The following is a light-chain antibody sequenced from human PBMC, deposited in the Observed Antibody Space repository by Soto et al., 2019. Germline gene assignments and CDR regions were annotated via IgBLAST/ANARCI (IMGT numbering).Light chain of an antibody. V-gene: IGLV2-14*03. CDR2: DVS. Sequence: QSALTRPASVSGSPGQSITISCTGTSSDVGGYNSVSWYQHHPGKAPKLMIYDVSNRPSGVSNRFSGSKSGNTASLTISGLRAEDEGDYYCSSYTSSGSVVFGGGTKLTVL. CDR1: SSDVGGYNS. J-gene: IGLJ2*01. CDR3: SSYTSSGSVV.